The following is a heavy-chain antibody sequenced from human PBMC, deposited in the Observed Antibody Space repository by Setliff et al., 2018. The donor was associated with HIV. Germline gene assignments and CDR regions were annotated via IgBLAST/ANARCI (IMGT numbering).Heavy chain of an antibody. CDR1: GGSFNGYY. J-gene: IGHJ5*02. CDR2: INHSGST. Sequence: SETLSLTCAVYGGSFNGYYWSWIRQPPGKGLEWIGEINHSGSTNYNPSLKSRVTMSVDKSKNQFSLKLSSVTAADTAVYYCARRGGSTWTGWFDPWGQGTLVTVS. CDR3: ARRGGSTWTGWFDP. D-gene: IGHD6-13*01. V-gene: IGHV4-34*01.